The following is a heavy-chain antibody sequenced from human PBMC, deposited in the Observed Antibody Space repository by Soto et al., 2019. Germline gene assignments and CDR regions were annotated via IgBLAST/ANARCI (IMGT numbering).Heavy chain of an antibody. CDR1: GLTFTKHA. Sequence: EVQLLESGGELVQPGGSLRLSWEGSGLTFTKHAMNGVARAPGKGLEWVSSISGLGNRVYYADSVKGRFTISRDNSKNTVYLQMSSLRAEDTAIFYCAKAELGMDALDIWGPGTMVTVSS. CDR2: ISGLGNRV. J-gene: IGHJ3*02. V-gene: IGHV3-23*01. D-gene: IGHD3-10*01. CDR3: AKAELGMDALDI.